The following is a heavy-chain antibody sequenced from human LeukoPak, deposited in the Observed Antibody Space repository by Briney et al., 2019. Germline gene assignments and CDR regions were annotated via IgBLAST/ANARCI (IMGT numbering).Heavy chain of an antibody. CDR1: GFTFSDYY. Sequence: PGGSLRLSCAASGFTFSDYYRSWIRQAPGKGLEWVSYISSSGSTIYYADSVKGRFTISRDNAKNSLYLQMNSLRAEDTAVYYCARCNSSGYQGWGFLDYWGQGTLVTVSS. D-gene: IGHD3-22*01. J-gene: IGHJ4*02. CDR3: ARCNSSGYQGWGFLDY. CDR2: ISSSGSTI. V-gene: IGHV3-11*01.